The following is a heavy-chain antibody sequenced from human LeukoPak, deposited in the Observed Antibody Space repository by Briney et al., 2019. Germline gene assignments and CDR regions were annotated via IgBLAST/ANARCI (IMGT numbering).Heavy chain of an antibody. J-gene: IGHJ4*02. CDR1: GGSFSVYY. V-gene: IGHV4-34*01. CDR3: ARGVYCSSTSCYSDY. Sequence: PETLSLTCAVYGGSFSVYYWSWIRQPPGKGLEWIGEINHSGSTNYNPSLKSRVTISVDTSKNQFSLKLSSVTAADTAVYYCARGVYCSSTSCYSDYWGQGTLVTVSS. D-gene: IGHD2-2*02. CDR2: INHSGST.